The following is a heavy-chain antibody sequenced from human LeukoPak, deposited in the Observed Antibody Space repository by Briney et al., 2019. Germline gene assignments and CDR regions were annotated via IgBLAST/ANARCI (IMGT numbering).Heavy chain of an antibody. Sequence: GASLKISCKGSGYSFTSYWIGWVRPMPGKGLEWMGIIYPGDSDTRYSPSFQGQVTISADKSISTAYLQWSSLKASDTAMYYCATAQDYYDSSGYFLDYWGQGTLVTVSS. CDR3: ATAQDYYDSSGYFLDY. J-gene: IGHJ4*02. CDR2: IYPGDSDT. CDR1: GYSFTSYW. D-gene: IGHD3-22*01. V-gene: IGHV5-51*01.